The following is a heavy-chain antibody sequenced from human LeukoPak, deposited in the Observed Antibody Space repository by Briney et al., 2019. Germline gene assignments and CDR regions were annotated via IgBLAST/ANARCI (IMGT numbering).Heavy chain of an antibody. Sequence: GASVKVSCKASGYTFTSYAMHWVRQAPGQRLEWMGWINAGNGNTKYSQKFQGRVTITRDTSASTAYMELSSLRSEDTAVYYCARVQNMNGYSSSWYGIHFDYWGQGTLVTVSS. CDR2: INAGNGNT. D-gene: IGHD6-13*01. V-gene: IGHV1-3*01. CDR3: ARVQNMNGYSSSWYGIHFDY. J-gene: IGHJ4*02. CDR1: GYTFTSYA.